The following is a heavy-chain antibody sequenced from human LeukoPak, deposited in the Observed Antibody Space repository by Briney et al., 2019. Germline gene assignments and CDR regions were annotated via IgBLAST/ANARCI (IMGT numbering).Heavy chain of an antibody. J-gene: IGHJ4*02. V-gene: IGHV5-51*01. Sequence: GESLKISCKGSGYSFTSHWIGWVRQMPGKGLEWMGIIYPGDSDTRYGPSFQGQDTISADKSISTAYLQWSSLKASDTAIYYCARQADSRYYFDLWGQGTLVTASS. CDR3: ARQADSRYYFDL. D-gene: IGHD3-22*01. CDR1: GYSFTSHW. CDR2: IYPGDSDT.